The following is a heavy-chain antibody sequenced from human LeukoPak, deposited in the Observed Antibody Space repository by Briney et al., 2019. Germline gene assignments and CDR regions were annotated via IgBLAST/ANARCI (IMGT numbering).Heavy chain of an antibody. CDR1: GGSISSGDYY. D-gene: IGHD3-9*01. CDR2: IYYSGST. V-gene: IGHV4-30-4*02. Sequence: PSETLSLTCIVSGGSISSGDYYWSWIRQPPGKGLEWIGYIYYSGSTYYNPSLKSRVTISVDTSKNQFSLKLSSVTAADTAVYYCAREGRGGDWLLDWGQGTLVTVSS. J-gene: IGHJ4*02. CDR3: AREGRGGDWLLD.